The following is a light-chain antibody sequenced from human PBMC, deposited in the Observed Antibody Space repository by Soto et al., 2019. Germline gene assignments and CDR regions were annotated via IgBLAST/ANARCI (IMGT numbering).Light chain of an antibody. J-gene: IGKJ3*01. Sequence: EIVLTQSPATLSLSPGERATLSCRASQSVSSYLAWYQQKPGQAPRLLIYDASNRATGIPARFSGSGSGTDFTLTISSLEHEDFDVYYCQPRRNWLFTLRPGTKVDIK. CDR3: QPRRNWLFT. CDR2: DAS. CDR1: QSVSSY. V-gene: IGKV3-11*01.